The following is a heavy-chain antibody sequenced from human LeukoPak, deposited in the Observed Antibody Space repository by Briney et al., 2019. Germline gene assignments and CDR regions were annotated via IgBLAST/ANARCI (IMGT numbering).Heavy chain of an antibody. D-gene: IGHD3-22*01. CDR3: ARDGRYYYDSSGYDPETDY. V-gene: IGHV4-39*07. J-gene: IGHJ4*02. CDR2: IYYSGST. Sequence: SETLSLTCTVSGGSISSSSYYWGWIRQPPGKGLEWIGSIYYSGSTYYNPSLKSRVTISVDTSKNQFSLKLSSVTAADTAVYYCARDGRYYYDSSGYDPETDYWGQGTLVTVSS. CDR1: GGSISSSSYY.